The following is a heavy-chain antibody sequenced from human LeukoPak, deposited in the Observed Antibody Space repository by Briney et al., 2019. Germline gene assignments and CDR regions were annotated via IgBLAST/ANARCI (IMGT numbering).Heavy chain of an antibody. J-gene: IGHJ6*03. V-gene: IGHV3-30*18. CDR3: AKDYNWNDAMDV. D-gene: IGHD1-20*01. CDR1: GFTFSSYG. Sequence: GGSLRLSCAASGFTFSSYGMHWVRQAPGKGLEWVAVISYDGSNKYYADSVKGRFTISRDNSKNTLYLQMNSLRAEDTAVYCCAKDYNWNDAMDVWGKGTTVTVSS. CDR2: ISYDGSNK.